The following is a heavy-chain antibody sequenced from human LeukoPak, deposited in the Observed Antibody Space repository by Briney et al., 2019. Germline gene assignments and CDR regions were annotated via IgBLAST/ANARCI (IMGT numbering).Heavy chain of an antibody. V-gene: IGHV3-53*01. J-gene: IGHJ4*02. Sequence: PGGSLRLSCAASGFTVSSNYMSWVRQAPGKGLEWVSVIYSGGSTYYADSVKGRFTISRDNSKNTLYLQMNSLRAEDTAVYYCARVRYGDYPVFDYWGQGTLVTVSS. CDR2: IYSGGST. CDR3: ARVRYGDYPVFDY. D-gene: IGHD4-17*01. CDR1: GFTVSSNY.